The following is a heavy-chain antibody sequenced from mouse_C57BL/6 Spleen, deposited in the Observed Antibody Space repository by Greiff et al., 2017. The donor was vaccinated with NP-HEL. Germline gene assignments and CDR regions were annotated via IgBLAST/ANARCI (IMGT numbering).Heavy chain of an antibody. CDR1: GYTFTSYW. Sequence: QVQLQQPGAELVRPGSSVKLSCKASGYTFTSYWMHWVKQRPIQGLEWIGNIDPSDSETHYNQKFKDKATLTVDKSSSTAYMQLSSLTSEDSAVYYCARTRYYAMDYWGQGTSVTFSS. V-gene: IGHV1-52*01. J-gene: IGHJ4*01. CDR3: ARTRYYAMDY. CDR2: IDPSDSET.